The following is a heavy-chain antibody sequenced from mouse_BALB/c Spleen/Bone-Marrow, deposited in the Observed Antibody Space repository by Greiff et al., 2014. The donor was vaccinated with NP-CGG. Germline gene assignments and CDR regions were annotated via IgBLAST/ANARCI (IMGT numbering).Heavy chain of an antibody. V-gene: IGHV1S81*02. J-gene: IGHJ1*01. D-gene: IGHD1-1*01. CDR1: GYTSSNYY. CDR3: TRSNYGYWYFDV. Sequence: QVTLKESGAELVKPGASVKLSCKASGYTSSNYYMYWVKQRPGQGLEWIGESNPSNGGSNFNEKFKSKATLTVDKSSSTAYMQLSSLTSEDSAVYYCTRSNYGYWYFDVWGAGTTVTVSS. CDR2: SNPSNGGS.